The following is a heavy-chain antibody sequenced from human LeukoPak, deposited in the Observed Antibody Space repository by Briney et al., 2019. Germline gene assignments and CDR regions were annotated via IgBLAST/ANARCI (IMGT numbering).Heavy chain of an antibody. V-gene: IGHV3-43*01. CDR2: ISWDGGST. CDR3: AKGARGYYDSSGYSTYYFDY. Sequence: PGGSLRLSCAASGFTFDDYTMHWVRQAPGKGLEWVSLISWDGGSTYYADSVKGRFTISRDNSKNSLNLQMNSLRTEDTALYYCAKGARGYYDSSGYSTYYFDYWGQGTLVTVSS. D-gene: IGHD3-22*01. CDR1: GFTFDDYT. J-gene: IGHJ4*02.